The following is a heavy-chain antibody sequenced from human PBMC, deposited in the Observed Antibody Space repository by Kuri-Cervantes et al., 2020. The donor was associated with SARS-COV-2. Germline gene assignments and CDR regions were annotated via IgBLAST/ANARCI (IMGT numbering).Heavy chain of an antibody. CDR2: VRYDGSNK. CDR1: GFTFSTYG. J-gene: IGHJ3*01. V-gene: IGHV3-30*02. CDR3: AKEFPSTVQGYAFDV. Sequence: GESLKISCATSGFTFSTYGMHWVRQAPGKGLEWVAFVRYDGSNKYYLDSVKGRFTISRDISKNTLYLQMNSLRAEDPAVYYCAKEFPSTVQGYAFDVWGQGTMVTVSS. D-gene: IGHD1-14*01.